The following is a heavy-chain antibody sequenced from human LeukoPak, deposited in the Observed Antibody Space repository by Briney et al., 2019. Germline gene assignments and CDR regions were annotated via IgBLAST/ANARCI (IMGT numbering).Heavy chain of an antibody. J-gene: IGHJ5*02. V-gene: IGHV3-23*01. CDR2: ISGSSST. CDR1: GFTFSTYA. D-gene: IGHD2-15*01. Sequence: GGSLRLSCAASGFTFSTYAMSWVRQAPGKRLEWVSTISGSSSTYYAESVKGRFTISRDNSKNTLYLQMNSLRAEDTAVYYCARGVQGGCSGGSCHNWFDPWGQGTLVTVSS. CDR3: ARGVQGGCSGGSCHNWFDP.